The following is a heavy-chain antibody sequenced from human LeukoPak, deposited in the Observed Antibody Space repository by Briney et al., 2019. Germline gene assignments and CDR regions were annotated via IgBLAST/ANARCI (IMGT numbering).Heavy chain of an antibody. Sequence: SETLSLTSAVYGGSFSGYYWSWIRQPPGKGLEWIGEINHSGSTNYNPSLKSRVTISVDTSKNQFSLKLSSVTAADTAVYYCARGPGIVVVISQLFDYWGQGTLVTVSS. J-gene: IGHJ4*02. V-gene: IGHV4-34*01. CDR3: ARGPGIVVVISQLFDY. D-gene: IGHD3-22*01. CDR1: GGSFSGYY. CDR2: INHSGST.